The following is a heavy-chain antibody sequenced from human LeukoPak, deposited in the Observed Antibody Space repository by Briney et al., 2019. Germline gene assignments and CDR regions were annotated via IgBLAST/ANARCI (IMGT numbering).Heavy chain of an antibody. CDR3: AREGYSYGPFDY. CDR2: IWYDGSNK. CDR1: GFTFSSYG. J-gene: IGHJ4*02. V-gene: IGHV3-33*01. Sequence: GGSLRLSCAASGFTFSSYGMHWVRQAPGKGLEWVAAIWYDGSNKYYTDSVKGRFTISRDDSKSTLYLQMNSLRAEDTAVYYCAREGYSYGPFDYWGQGTLVTVSS. D-gene: IGHD5-18*01.